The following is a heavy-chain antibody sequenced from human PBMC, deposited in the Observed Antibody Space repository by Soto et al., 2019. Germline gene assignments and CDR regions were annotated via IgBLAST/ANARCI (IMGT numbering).Heavy chain of an antibody. V-gene: IGHV4-31*03. CDR3: ARAVITPPYFDY. J-gene: IGHJ4*02. CDR2: IYYSGST. D-gene: IGHD3-22*01. Sequence: SETLSLTCTVSGGSISSGGYYWSWIRQHPGKGLEWIGYIYYSGSTYYNPSLKSRVTLSVDTSKNQFSLKLSSVTAADTAVYYCARAVITPPYFDYWGQGTLVTVSS. CDR1: GGSISSGGYY.